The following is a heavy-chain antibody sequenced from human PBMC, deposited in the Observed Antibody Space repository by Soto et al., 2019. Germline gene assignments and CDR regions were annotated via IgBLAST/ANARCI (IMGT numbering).Heavy chain of an antibody. Sequence: ASVKVSCKASGYTFTSYYMHWVRQAPGQGLEWMGIINPSGGSTSYAQKFQGRVTMTRDTSTSTVYMELSSLRSEDTAVYYCASSPVVPAAMLTFDYWGQGTLVTVSS. V-gene: IGHV1-46*01. J-gene: IGHJ4*02. D-gene: IGHD2-2*01. CDR3: ASSPVVPAAMLTFDY. CDR1: GYTFTSYY. CDR2: INPSGGST.